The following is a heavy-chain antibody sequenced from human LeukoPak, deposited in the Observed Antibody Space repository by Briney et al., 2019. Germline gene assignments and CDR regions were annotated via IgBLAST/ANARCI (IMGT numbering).Heavy chain of an antibody. CDR3: ARESRARYDDVWESYRYTGLDY. J-gene: IGHJ4*02. D-gene: IGHD3-16*02. V-gene: IGHV3-48*03. CDR1: GFAFRTYE. Sequence: GGSLRLSCAASGFAFRTYEMNWVRQAPGKGLEWVSYISSSGSTIYYADSVKGRFTISRDNAKKSLYLQMNSLRAEDTAVYYCARESRARYDDVWESYRYTGLDYWGQGTLVTVSS. CDR2: ISSSGSTI.